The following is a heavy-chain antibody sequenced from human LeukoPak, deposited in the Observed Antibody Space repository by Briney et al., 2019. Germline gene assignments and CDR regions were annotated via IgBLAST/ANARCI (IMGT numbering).Heavy chain of an antibody. CDR2: INGDGGSL. Sequence: PGGSLRLSCAASGFNFSSYAMTWVRQAPGKGLVWVENINGDGGSLGYADSVKGRFTISRDNAKNTLYLHMNSLRAEDTAVYYCARDEVGAPPIDYWGQGTLVTVSS. J-gene: IGHJ4*02. CDR3: ARDEVGAPPIDY. D-gene: IGHD1-26*01. CDR1: GFNFSSYA. V-gene: IGHV3-74*01.